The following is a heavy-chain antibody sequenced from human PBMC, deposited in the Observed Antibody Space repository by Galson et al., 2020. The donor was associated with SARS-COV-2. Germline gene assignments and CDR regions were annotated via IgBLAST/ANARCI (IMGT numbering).Heavy chain of an antibody. CDR3: ARAPPYQLVLDY. CDR1: GFTFSDYG. Sequence: GESLKISCAAPGFTFSDYGMHWVRQDPGKGLEWVAVIAYDGSNKYSADSVKGRFTISRDNSKNTLYLQMNSLRGEDTAVYYCARAPPYQLVLDYWGQGTLVTVSS. J-gene: IGHJ4*02. CDR2: IAYDGSNK. V-gene: IGHV3-30*03. D-gene: IGHD2-2*01.